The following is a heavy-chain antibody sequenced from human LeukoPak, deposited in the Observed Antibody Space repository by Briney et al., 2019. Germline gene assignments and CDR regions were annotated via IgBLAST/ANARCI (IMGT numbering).Heavy chain of an antibody. D-gene: IGHD2-15*01. V-gene: IGHV3-23*01. CDR1: GFTLSSYA. Sequence: GGSLRLSCAASGFTLSSYAMSWVRQGPGKGLEWVSAISVSGNTYHAGSVKGRFTISRDSSKNTLYLQMNSLRAGDAAVYYCAKAPVTTCSGAYCYPFDYWGQGTLVTVSS. CDR3: AKAPVTTCSGAYCYPFDY. CDR2: ISVSGNT. J-gene: IGHJ4*02.